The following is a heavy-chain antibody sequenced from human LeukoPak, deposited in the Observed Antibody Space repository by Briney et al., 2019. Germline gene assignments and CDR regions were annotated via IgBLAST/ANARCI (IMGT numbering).Heavy chain of an antibody. CDR1: GFTFSTYW. Sequence: PGGSLRLSCAAPGFTFSTYWMHWVRHAPGKGLVWVSRINPDGSTTNYADSVKGRFTISRDNAKNTLYLQMNSLRAEDTAVYYCARLNENGGGWGQGTLVTVSS. J-gene: IGHJ4*02. D-gene: IGHD3-16*01. CDR2: INPDGSTT. CDR3: ARLNENGGG. V-gene: IGHV3-74*01.